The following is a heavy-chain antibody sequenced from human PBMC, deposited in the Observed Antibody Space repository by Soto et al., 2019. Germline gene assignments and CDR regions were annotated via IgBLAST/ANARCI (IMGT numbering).Heavy chain of an antibody. CDR3: ARTQYYYDSSGYFFSGIIPEYHDAFDI. CDR2: IIPIFGTA. Sequence: ASVKVSCKASGGTFSSYAISWVRQAPGQGLEWMGGIIPIFGTANYAQKFQGRVTITADESTSTAYMELSSLRSEDTAVYYCARTQYYYDSSGYFFSGIIPEYHDAFDIWGQGTMVTVSS. D-gene: IGHD3-22*01. J-gene: IGHJ3*02. CDR1: GGTFSSYA. V-gene: IGHV1-69*13.